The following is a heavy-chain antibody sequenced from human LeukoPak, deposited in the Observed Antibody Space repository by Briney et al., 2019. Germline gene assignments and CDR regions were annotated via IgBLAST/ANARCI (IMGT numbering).Heavy chain of an antibody. Sequence: GRSLRLFCAASGFTVSSNYMSWVRQAPGKGLEWVSVIYSGGSTYYADSVKGRFTISRHNSKNTLYLQMNSLRAEDTAVYYCARGLLTDYSRRYLYYYMDVWGTGTAVIVSS. J-gene: IGHJ6*03. CDR3: ARGLLTDYSRRYLYYYMDV. D-gene: IGHD1-1*01. CDR1: GFTVSSNY. CDR2: IYSGGST. V-gene: IGHV3-53*04.